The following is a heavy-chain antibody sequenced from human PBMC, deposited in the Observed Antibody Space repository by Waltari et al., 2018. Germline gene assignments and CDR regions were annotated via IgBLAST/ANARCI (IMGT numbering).Heavy chain of an antibody. CDR1: GFTFVNYA. CDR3: AKEYSYGPGDGFDI. V-gene: IGHV3-23*04. J-gene: IGHJ3*02. CDR2: ISGSGGST. Sequence: EVQLVESGGGLVQPGGSLRLSCAASGFTFVNYAMNWVRQAPGKGVGGVSGISGSGGSTYHADSVKGRFTISRENSKNTLYLQMNSLRAEDTAVYYCAKEYSYGPGDGFDIWGQGTMVTVSS. D-gene: IGHD5-18*01.